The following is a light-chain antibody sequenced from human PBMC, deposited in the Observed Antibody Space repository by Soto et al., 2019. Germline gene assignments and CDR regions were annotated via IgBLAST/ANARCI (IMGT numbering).Light chain of an antibody. CDR3: QQRSNWPTT. CDR2: DAS. Sequence: EIVMTQSPATLSVSPGEGVSLSCRASQNVSSYLAWYQQKPGQVPRLLIHDASNRATGIPARFSGSGSGTDFTLTISSLEPEDFAFYYCQQRSNWPTTFGQGTKVDIK. CDR1: QNVSSY. J-gene: IGKJ1*01. V-gene: IGKV3-11*01.